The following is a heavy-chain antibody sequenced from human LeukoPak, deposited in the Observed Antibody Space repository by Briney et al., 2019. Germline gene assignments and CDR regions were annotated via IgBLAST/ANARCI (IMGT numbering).Heavy chain of an antibody. CDR1: GGSISSYY. V-gene: IGHV4-59*01. J-gene: IGHJ4*02. CDR3: ASAAPLGRYYFDY. Sequence: SETLSLTCTVSGGSISSYYWSWIRQPPGKGLEWIGYIYYSGSTNYNPSLKSRVTISVDTSKNQFSLKLSSVTAADTAVYYCASAAPLGRYYFDYWGQGTLVTVSS. CDR2: IYYSGST. D-gene: IGHD3-16*02.